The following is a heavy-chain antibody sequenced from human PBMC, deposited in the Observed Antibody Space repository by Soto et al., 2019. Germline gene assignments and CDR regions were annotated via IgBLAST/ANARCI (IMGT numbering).Heavy chain of an antibody. CDR3: AKAGFSSGWSPSYFDY. D-gene: IGHD6-19*01. J-gene: IGHJ4*02. CDR2: MSGTGGST. CDR1: GFTFSSYA. Sequence: EVQRLESGGGLVQPGRSLRLSCAASGFTFSSYAMHWDRHAPGKGLEWVSAMSGTGGSTYYEDSVKGRFPISRDNSKNTMYLQMNRLRVADTAVLYCAKAGFSSGWSPSYFDYWGQGTLFPVSS. V-gene: IGHV3-23*01.